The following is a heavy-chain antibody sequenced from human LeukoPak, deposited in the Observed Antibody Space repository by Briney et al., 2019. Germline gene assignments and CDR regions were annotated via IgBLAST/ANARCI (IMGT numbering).Heavy chain of an antibody. CDR2: INPNSGGT. D-gene: IGHD6-19*01. V-gene: IGHV1-2*04. J-gene: IGHJ6*02. CDR1: GYTFTGYY. Sequence: ASVKVSCKASGYTFTGYYMHWVRQAPGQGLEWMGWINPNSGGTNYAQKFQGWVTMTRDTSISTAYMELSRLRSDDTAVYYCARDRSPNSSGWTRDGMDVWGQGTTVTVSS. CDR3: ARDRSPNSSGWTRDGMDV.